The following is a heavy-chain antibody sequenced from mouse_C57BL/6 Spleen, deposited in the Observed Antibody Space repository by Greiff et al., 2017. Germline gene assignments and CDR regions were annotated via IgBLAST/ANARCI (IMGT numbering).Heavy chain of an antibody. CDR1: GYTFTDYY. Sequence: VQLQQSGAELVRPGASVKLSCKASGYTFTDYYINWVKQRPGQGLEWIARIYPGSGNTYYNEKFKGKATLTAEKSSSTAYMQLSSLTSEDSAVYFCARSQLTGTNFDVWGTGTTVTVSS. V-gene: IGHV1-76*01. CDR2: IYPGSGNT. CDR3: ARSQLTGTNFDV. J-gene: IGHJ1*03. D-gene: IGHD4-1*01.